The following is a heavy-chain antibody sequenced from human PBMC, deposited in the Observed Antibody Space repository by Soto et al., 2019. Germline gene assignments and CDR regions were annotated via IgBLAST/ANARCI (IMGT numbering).Heavy chain of an antibody. D-gene: IGHD4-4*01. V-gene: IGHV5-51*01. CDR1: GYSFTSYW. CDR3: ARLRIDYSNYRWYYYYYMDV. J-gene: IGHJ6*03. Sequence: GESLKISCKGSGYSFTSYWIGWVRQMPGKGLEWMGIIYPGDSDTRYSPSFQGQVTISADKSISTAYLQWSSLKASDTAMYHCARLRIDYSNYRWYYYYYMDVWGKGTTVTVSS. CDR2: IYPGDSDT.